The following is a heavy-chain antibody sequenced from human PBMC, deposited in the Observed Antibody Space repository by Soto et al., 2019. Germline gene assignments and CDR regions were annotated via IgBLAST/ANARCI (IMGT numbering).Heavy chain of an antibody. CDR3: VSEPDGITDCDY. Sequence: EVQLVESGGGLVQPGRSLRLSCAVSGFTFSSFGMNWVRQAPRKGMEWISFIDSSGTTRHYADSVKGRFTISRDNVQNTRYLHMKSVRDEDTAVYVCVSEPDGITDCDYWGHGTQVTFAS. V-gene: IGHV3-48*02. D-gene: IGHD1-7*01. J-gene: IGHJ4*01. CDR2: IDSSGTTR. CDR1: GFTFSSFG.